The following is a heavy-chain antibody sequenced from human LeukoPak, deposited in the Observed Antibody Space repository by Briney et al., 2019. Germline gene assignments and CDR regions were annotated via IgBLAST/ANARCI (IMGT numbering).Heavy chain of an antibody. Sequence: ASVKVSCKASGGTFSSYAISWVRQAPGQGLEWMGGIIPIFGTANYAQKFQGRVTITADKSTSTAYMELSSLRSEDTAVYYCARGGYCSGGSCFYYYYYMDVWGKGTTVTVSS. CDR1: GGTFSSYA. D-gene: IGHD2-15*01. V-gene: IGHV1-69*06. CDR3: ARGGYCSGGSCFYYYYYMDV. CDR2: IIPIFGTA. J-gene: IGHJ6*03.